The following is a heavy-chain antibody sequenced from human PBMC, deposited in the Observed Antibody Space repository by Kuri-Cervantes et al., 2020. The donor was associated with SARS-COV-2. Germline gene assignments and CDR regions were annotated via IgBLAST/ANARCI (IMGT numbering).Heavy chain of an antibody. Sequence: GGSLRLSCAASGFTFSSYSMNWVRQAPGKGLEWVSSISSSSSYIYYADLVKGRFTISRDNAKNSLYLQMNSLRAEDTAVYYCARGGSSGWYYFDYWGQGTLVTVSS. CDR2: ISSSSSYI. CDR3: ARGGSSGWYYFDY. D-gene: IGHD6-19*01. CDR1: GFTFSSYS. V-gene: IGHV3-21*01. J-gene: IGHJ4*02.